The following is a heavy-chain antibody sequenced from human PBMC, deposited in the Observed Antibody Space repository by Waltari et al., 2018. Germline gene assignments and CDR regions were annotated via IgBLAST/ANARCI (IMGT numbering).Heavy chain of an antibody. J-gene: IGHJ4*02. CDR2: ISRSGSTI. Sequence: EVQLVESGGGLVQPGGSLRLSCAASGFTFSSYEMNWVRQAPGKGLEWLSYISRSGSTIYYADSVKGRFTISRDNAKNSLYLQMNSLRAEDTAVYYCARPSDPYDSSGYYDYWGQGTLVTVSS. CDR3: ARPSDPYDSSGYYDY. CDR1: GFTFSSYE. V-gene: IGHV3-48*03. D-gene: IGHD3-22*01.